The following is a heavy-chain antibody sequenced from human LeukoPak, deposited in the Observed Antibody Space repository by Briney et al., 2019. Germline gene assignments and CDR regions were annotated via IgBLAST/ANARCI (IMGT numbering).Heavy chain of an antibody. Sequence: ASVKVSCKASGYTFTSYGISWVRQAPGQGLEWMGWISAYNGNTNYAQKLQGRVTMTTDTSTSTAYMELRSLRSDDTAVYYCARDQYDSHSLHYYYYGMDVWGQGTTVTVSS. V-gene: IGHV1-18*01. CDR1: GYTFTSYG. CDR2: ISAYNGNT. J-gene: IGHJ6*02. D-gene: IGHD2-21*01. CDR3: ARDQYDSHSLHYYYYGMDV.